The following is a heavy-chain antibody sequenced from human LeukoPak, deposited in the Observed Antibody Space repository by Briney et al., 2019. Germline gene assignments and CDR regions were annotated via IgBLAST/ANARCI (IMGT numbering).Heavy chain of an antibody. CDR3: ASTQDSIDDNFLWFGELLPFQPIFDY. Sequence: PSETLSLTCTVSGGSISSSSYYWGWIRQPPGKGLEWIGSIYYSGSTYYNPSLKSRVTISVDTSKNQFSLKLSSVTAAGTAVYYCASTQDSIDDNFLWFGELLPFQPIFDYWGQGTLVTVSS. CDR2: IYYSGST. V-gene: IGHV4-39*07. D-gene: IGHD3-10*01. J-gene: IGHJ4*02. CDR1: GGSISSSSYY.